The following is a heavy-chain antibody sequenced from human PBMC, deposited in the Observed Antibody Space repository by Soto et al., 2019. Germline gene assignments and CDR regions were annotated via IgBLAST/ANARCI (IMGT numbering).Heavy chain of an antibody. CDR2: VSAYNGER. D-gene: IGHD6-6*01. Sequence: GASVKVSCKASGYTFTNYGINWVRQAPGQGLEWLGWVSAYNGERRYAQRVQARFIMTTDTSTTTAYMELRSLRSDDTAVYYCSRGTSIPASGDYWGQGTLVTVSS. V-gene: IGHV1-18*01. CDR1: GYTFTNYG. J-gene: IGHJ4*01. CDR3: SRGTSIPASGDY.